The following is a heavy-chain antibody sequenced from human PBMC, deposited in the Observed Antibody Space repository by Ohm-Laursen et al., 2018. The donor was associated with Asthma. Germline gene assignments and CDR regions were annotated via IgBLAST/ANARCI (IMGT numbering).Heavy chain of an antibody. V-gene: IGHV4-31*03. CDR1: GGSISSGHYY. CDR3: ARDSIAAAGTGIDY. D-gene: IGHD6-13*01. Sequence: TLSLTCTVSGGSISSGHYYWTWIRQRPGTGLEWIGNIHYSGTTIYTPSLESRLTISLDTSKNQFSLKLSSVTAADTAVYYCARDSIAAAGTGIDYWGQGTLVTVSS. CDR2: IHYSGTT. J-gene: IGHJ4*02.